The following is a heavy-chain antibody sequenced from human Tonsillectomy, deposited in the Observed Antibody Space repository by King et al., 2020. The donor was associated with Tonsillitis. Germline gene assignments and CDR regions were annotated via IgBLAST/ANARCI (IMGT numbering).Heavy chain of an antibody. CDR1: GGSISNSSYY. CDR2: IYYTGST. V-gene: IGHV4-39*07. J-gene: IGHJ3*02. CDR3: ARPHDYGDPFDI. D-gene: IGHD4-17*01. Sequence: QLQESGPGLVKPSETLSLTCTVSGGSISNSSYYWGWIRQPPGKGLEWIGSIYYTGSTYYNSSLKSRVTISVDTSKNQFSLKLSSVTAADTAVYYCARPHDYGDPFDIWGQGTMVTVSS.